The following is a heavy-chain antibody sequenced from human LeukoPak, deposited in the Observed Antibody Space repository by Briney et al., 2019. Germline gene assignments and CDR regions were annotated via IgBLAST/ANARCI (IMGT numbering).Heavy chain of an antibody. CDR2: IKSKTDGGTT. Sequence: GGSLRLSCAASGFTFSNAWMNWVRQAPGKGLEWVGRIKSKTDGGTTDYAAPVKSRFTISRDDSKNTLYLQMNSLKTEDTAVYYCTTEWGIAAAGTYDFDYWGQGTLVTVSS. D-gene: IGHD6-13*01. CDR1: GFTFSNAW. V-gene: IGHV3-15*07. J-gene: IGHJ4*02. CDR3: TTEWGIAAAGTYDFDY.